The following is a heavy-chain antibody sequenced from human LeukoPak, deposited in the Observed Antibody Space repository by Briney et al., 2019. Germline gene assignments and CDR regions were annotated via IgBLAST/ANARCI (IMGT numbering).Heavy chain of an antibody. J-gene: IGHJ4*02. Sequence: VASVKVSCKASGYTFTSYGINWVRQAPGQGLEWMGWISAYNGNTNYAQKLQGRVTMTTDKSTSTADMELRSLRSDDTAVYYCARDGYYDSSGYYYNFDYWGQGTLVTVSS. V-gene: IGHV1-18*01. CDR2: ISAYNGNT. CDR1: GYTFTSYG. D-gene: IGHD3-22*01. CDR3: ARDGYYDSSGYYYNFDY.